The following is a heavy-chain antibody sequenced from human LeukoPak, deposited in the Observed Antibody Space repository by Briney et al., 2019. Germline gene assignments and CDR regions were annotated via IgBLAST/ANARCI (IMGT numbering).Heavy chain of an antibody. CDR1: GGSISSSSYY. J-gene: IGHJ5*02. D-gene: IGHD4-11*01. Sequence: PSETLSLTCTVSGGSISSSSYYWGWIRQPPGKGLEWIGSIYYSGSTYYNPSLKSRVTISVDTSKNQFSLKLSSVTAADTAVYYCARRVTTVWGYWFDPWGQGTLVTVSS. CDR3: ARRVTTVWGYWFDP. CDR2: IYYSGST. V-gene: IGHV4-39*01.